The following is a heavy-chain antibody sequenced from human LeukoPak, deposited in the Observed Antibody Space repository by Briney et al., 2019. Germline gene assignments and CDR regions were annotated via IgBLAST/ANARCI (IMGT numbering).Heavy chain of an antibody. CDR3: ASPRSYYDSSGYYIS. V-gene: IGHV4-61*01. Sequence: SETLSLTCTVSGVSVSSGSYYWSWIRQPPGKGLEWIGYIYYSGSTNYNPSLKSRVTISVDTSKNQFSLKLSSVTAADTAVYYCASPRSYYDSSGYYISWGQGTLVTVSS. D-gene: IGHD3-22*01. CDR2: IYYSGST. J-gene: IGHJ5*02. CDR1: GVSVSSGSYY.